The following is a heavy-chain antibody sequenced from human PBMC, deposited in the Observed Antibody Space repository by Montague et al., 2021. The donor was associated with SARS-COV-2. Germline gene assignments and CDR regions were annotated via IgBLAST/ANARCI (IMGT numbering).Heavy chain of an antibody. CDR3: TREGYQVLWSDYYYYGMDV. J-gene: IGHJ6*02. D-gene: IGHD2-2*01. Sequence: SENLSLTCAVYGGSFSGYYWSWIRQPPGKGLEWIGEINHSGSTNYNPSLKSRVTISVDTFKNQFSLKLSSVTAADTAVYYCTREGYQVLWSDYYYYGMDVWGQGTTVTVSS. CDR2: INHSGST. CDR1: GGSFSGYY. V-gene: IGHV4-34*01.